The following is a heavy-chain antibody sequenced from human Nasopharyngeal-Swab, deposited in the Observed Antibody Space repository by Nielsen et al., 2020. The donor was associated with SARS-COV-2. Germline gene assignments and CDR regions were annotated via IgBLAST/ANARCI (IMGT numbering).Heavy chain of an antibody. Sequence: LETLSLTCDVYGGSFSGYYWGWIRQPPGKGLEWIGSIYYSGSTYYNPSLKSRVTISVDTSKNQFSLKLSSVTAADTAVYYCARLTVLLWFGEPTYMDVWGKGTTVTVSS. CDR1: GGSFSGYY. D-gene: IGHD3-10*01. V-gene: IGHV4-39*01. J-gene: IGHJ6*03. CDR2: IYYSGST. CDR3: ARLTVLLWFGEPTYMDV.